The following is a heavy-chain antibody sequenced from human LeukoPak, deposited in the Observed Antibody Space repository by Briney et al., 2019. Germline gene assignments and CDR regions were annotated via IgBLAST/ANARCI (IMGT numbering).Heavy chain of an antibody. Sequence: ASVKVSCKASGYTFTSYDINWVRQATGQGLEWMGWMNPNSGNTGYAQKFQGRVTMTRSTSISTAYMELSSLRSEDTAVYYCAGGADYDILTGYSSWPGYYYGMDVWGQGTTVTVSS. CDR2: MNPNSGNT. D-gene: IGHD3-9*01. CDR1: GYTFTSYD. V-gene: IGHV1-8*02. CDR3: AGGADYDILTGYSSWPGYYYGMDV. J-gene: IGHJ6*02.